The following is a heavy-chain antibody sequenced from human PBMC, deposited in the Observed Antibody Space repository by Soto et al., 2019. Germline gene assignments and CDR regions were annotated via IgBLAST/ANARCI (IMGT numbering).Heavy chain of an antibody. Sequence: SETLSLTCAVYGGSFSGYYWSWIRQPPGKGLEWIGEINHSGSTNYNPSLKSRVTISVDTSKNQFSLKLSSVTAADTAVYYCARKGLQETNYYFVYWGQGTLVTVSS. CDR2: INHSGST. CDR1: GGSFSGYY. D-gene: IGHD4-4*01. CDR3: ARKGLQETNYYFVY. V-gene: IGHV4-34*01. J-gene: IGHJ4*02.